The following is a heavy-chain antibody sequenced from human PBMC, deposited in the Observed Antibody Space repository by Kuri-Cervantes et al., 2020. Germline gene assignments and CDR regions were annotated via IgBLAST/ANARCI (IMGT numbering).Heavy chain of an antibody. CDR3: AREGINWETNYFDP. CDR1: GGSISSYY. J-gene: IGHJ5*02. D-gene: IGHD1-1*01. CDR2: IYYSGST. Sequence: ESLRLSCTVSGGSISSYYWSWIRQPPGKGLEWIGYIYYSGSTNYNPSLKSRVTISADRSNNHLSLRLISVTAADTAVYYCAREGINWETNYFDPWGLGTLVTVSS. V-gene: IGHV4-59*12.